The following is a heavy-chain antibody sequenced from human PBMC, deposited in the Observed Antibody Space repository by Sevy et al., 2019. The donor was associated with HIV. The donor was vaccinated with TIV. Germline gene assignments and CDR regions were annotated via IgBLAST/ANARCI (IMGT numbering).Heavy chain of an antibody. CDR2: IRGSGVTT. V-gene: IGHV3-23*01. J-gene: IGHJ4*02. CDR1: GFTFSTYA. Sequence: GGSLRLSCAASGFTFSTYAMSWVRQAPGKALEWVSGIRGSGVTTYYADSVKGRFTISRDNSKNTLYLQMNSLTAEDTDVYYCAKAGVRVGGTFDQFYFDYWGQGTLVTVSS. CDR3: AKAGVRVGGTFDQFYFDY. D-gene: IGHD6-19*01.